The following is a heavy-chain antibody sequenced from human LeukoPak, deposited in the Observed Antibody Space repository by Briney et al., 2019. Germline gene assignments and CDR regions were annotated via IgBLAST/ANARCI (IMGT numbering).Heavy chain of an antibody. CDR1: GFTFSRYW. J-gene: IGHJ4*02. CDR2: IKEDGTKT. Sequence: GGSLRLSCAASGFTFSRYWMTWVRQAPGKGLEWVANIKEDGTKTYYVDSVKGRFTISRDNAQNSLYLQMNSLTPEDTAVYFCARGEAFCDYWGQGALVTVSS. V-gene: IGHV3-7*05. CDR3: ARGEAFCDY.